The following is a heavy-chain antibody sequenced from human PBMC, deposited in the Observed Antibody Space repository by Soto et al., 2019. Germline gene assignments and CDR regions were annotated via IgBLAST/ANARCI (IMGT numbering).Heavy chain of an antibody. V-gene: IGHV3-13*01. D-gene: IGHD6-19*01. Sequence: PGGSLRLSCAASGFTFSNFDIHWVRQGTGKGLEWVAGITTAGDTYYVGSVKGRFTISRDNAKNTLYLQMNTLRAEDTAVYYCARVLKSSGWDNDVFDIWGQGTMVTVSS. J-gene: IGHJ3*02. CDR1: GFTFSNFD. CDR3: ARVLKSSGWDNDVFDI. CDR2: ITTAGDT.